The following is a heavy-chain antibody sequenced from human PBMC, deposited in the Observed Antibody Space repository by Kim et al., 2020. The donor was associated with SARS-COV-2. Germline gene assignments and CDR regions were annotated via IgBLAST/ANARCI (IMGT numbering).Heavy chain of an antibody. J-gene: IGHJ6*02. D-gene: IGHD4-17*01. CDR1: GFTFSSYG. CDR2: ISYDGSNK. Sequence: GGSLRLSCAASGFTFSSYGMHWVRQAPGKGLEWVAVISYDGSNKYYADSVKGRFTISRDNSKNTLYLQMNSLRAEDTAVYYCAKDLSYGDYGSYYYYGMDVWGQGATVTVSS. CDR3: AKDLSYGDYGSYYYYGMDV. V-gene: IGHV3-30*18.